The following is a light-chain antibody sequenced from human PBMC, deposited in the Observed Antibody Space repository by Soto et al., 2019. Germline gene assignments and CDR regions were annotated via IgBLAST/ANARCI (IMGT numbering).Light chain of an antibody. J-gene: IGLJ2*01. Sequence: QSVLTQPASVSGSPGQSITISCTGTSSDVGGYNYVSWYQQHPGKAPKLMICDVSNRPSGVSNRFSGSKSGKTASLTISGLQAEDEADYYCSSYTSTSTLVFGGGTKLTVL. CDR2: DVS. V-gene: IGLV2-14*01. CDR3: SSYTSTSTLV. CDR1: SSDVGGYNY.